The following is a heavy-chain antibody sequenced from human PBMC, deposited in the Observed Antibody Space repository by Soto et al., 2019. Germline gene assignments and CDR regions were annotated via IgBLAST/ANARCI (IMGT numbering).Heavy chain of an antibody. CDR1: GYTFTSYY. CDR2: INPSGGST. CDR3: ARDLRLINCSSTSCRTPDAFDI. D-gene: IGHD2-2*01. V-gene: IGHV1-46*01. J-gene: IGHJ3*02. Sequence: ASVKVSCKASGYTFTSYYMHWVRQAPGQGLEWMGIINPSGGSTSYAQKFQGRVTMTRDTSTSTVYMELSSLRSEDTAVYYCARDLRLINCSSTSCRTPDAFDIWGQGTMVTVSS.